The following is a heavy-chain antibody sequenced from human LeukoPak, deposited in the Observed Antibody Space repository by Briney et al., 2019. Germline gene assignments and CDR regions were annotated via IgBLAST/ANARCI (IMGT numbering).Heavy chain of an antibody. CDR3: ARQGGVVLAAANYFDY. J-gene: IGHJ4*02. V-gene: IGHV4-39*01. D-gene: IGHD6-13*01. CDR1: GGSISSSSYY. CDR2: IYYSGST. Sequence: SETLSLTRTVSGGSISSSSYYWGWIRQPPGKGLEWIGSIYYSGSTYYNPSLKSRVTISVDTSKNQFSLKLSSVTAADTAVYYCARQGGVVLAAANYFDYWGQGTLVTVSS.